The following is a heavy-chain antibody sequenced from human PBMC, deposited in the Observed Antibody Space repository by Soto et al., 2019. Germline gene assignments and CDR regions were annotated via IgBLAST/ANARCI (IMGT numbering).Heavy chain of an antibody. CDR1: GFTFSSYG. D-gene: IGHD3-22*01. CDR2: ISYDGSNK. V-gene: IGHV3-30*03. J-gene: IGHJ4*02. Sequence: GGSLRLSCAASGFTFSSYGMHWVRQAPGKGLEWVAVISYDGSNKYYADSVKGRFTISRDNSKNTLYLQMNSLKTEDTAVYYCTTDRAPYDSSGFDYWGQGTLVTVSS. CDR3: TTDRAPYDSSGFDY.